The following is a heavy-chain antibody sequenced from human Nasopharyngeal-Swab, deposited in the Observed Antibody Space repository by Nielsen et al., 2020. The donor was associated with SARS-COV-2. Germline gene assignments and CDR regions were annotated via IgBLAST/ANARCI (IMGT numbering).Heavy chain of an antibody. CDR3: ATWGIGYGENAHATFDS. D-gene: IGHD4-17*01. CDR1: GYTFTNYF. Sequence: SVKVSCKASGYTFTNYFIHWVRQAPGQGLEWMGGIIVNLGMTKYAQKFKDSVIINADESTGTAYMELSSLRSEDTAVYYCATWGIGYGENAHATFDSWGQGTQVTVSS. CDR2: IIVNLGMT. J-gene: IGHJ4*02. V-gene: IGHV1-69*10.